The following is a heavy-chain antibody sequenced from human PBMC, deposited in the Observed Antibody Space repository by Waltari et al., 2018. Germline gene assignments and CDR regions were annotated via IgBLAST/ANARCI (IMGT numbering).Heavy chain of an antibody. J-gene: IGHJ4*02. D-gene: IGHD6-13*01. Sequence: EVHLVESGGGLVHPGESVRLSCAAAGVIVSNNYMRWVRQPPGKGLEWVSVIYRGGETYYADSVKGRFTISRDNSKNTLDLQMNNVRAEDTAVYYCTSDHGLSWPLDWGQGTMVTVSS. CDR2: IYRGGET. CDR1: GVIVSNNY. CDR3: TSDHGLSWPLD. V-gene: IGHV3-53*01.